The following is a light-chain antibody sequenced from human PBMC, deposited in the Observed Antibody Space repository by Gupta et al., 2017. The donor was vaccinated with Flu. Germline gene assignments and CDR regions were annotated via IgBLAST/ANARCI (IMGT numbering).Light chain of an antibody. CDR1: QSLLYSNGYNY. CDR2: LGS. Sequence: DIVMTQSPLSLAVTPGEPASISCRSSQSLLYSNGYNYVNWYLQKPGQSPQLLIHLGSNRASGVPDRFSGSGSGTYFTLKIRRVEAEDVGIYCCKQPLNSPWTFGQGTKVEIK. V-gene: IGKV2-28*01. CDR3: KQPLNSPWT. J-gene: IGKJ1*01.